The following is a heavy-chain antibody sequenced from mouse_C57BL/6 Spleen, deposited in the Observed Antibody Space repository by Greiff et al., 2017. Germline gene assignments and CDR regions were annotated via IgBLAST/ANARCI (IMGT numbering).Heavy chain of an antibody. CDR2: INPNNGGT. CDR1: GYTFTDYN. CDR3: AREEGYGWWFAY. D-gene: IGHD2-10*02. J-gene: IGHJ3*01. Sequence: EVQLQQSGPELVKPGASVKMSCKASGYTFTDYNMHWVKQSHGKSLEWIGYINPNNGGTSYNQKFKGKATLTVNKSSSTAYMELRSLTSEDSAVYYCAREEGYGWWFAYWGQGTLVTVSA. V-gene: IGHV1-22*01.